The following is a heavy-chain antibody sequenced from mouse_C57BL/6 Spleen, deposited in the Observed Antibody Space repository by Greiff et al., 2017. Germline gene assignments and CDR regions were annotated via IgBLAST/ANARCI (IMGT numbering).Heavy chain of an antibody. D-gene: IGHD2-2*01. V-gene: IGHV2-2*01. CDR2: IWSGGST. Sequence: VQLQQSGPGLVQPSQSLSITCTVSGFSLTSYGVHWVRQSPGKGLEWLGVIWSGGSTDYNAAFISRLSISKDNSKSLVFFKMNSLQADDTAIYYCARDGYDKAWFAYWGQAALVTVSA. CDR3: ARDGYDKAWFAY. CDR1: GFSLTSYG. J-gene: IGHJ3*01.